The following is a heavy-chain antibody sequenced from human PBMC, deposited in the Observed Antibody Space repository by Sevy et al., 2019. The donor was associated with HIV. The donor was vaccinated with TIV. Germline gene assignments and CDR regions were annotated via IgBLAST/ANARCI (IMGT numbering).Heavy chain of an antibody. J-gene: IGHJ4*02. CDR3: AKEDSYGRFDY. CDR1: GFRFNNYA. V-gene: IGHV3-23*01. Sequence: GGSLRLSCAASGFRFNNYAMTWVRQAPGKGLEWDSGISGSGGSTYYADSVKGRFTISRDNSKNTLYLQMNSLRAEDTAVYYCAKEDSYGRFDYWGQGTLVTVSS. D-gene: IGHD5-18*01. CDR2: ISGSGGST.